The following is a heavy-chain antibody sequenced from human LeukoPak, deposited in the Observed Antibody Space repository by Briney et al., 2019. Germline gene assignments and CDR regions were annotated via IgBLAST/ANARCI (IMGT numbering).Heavy chain of an antibody. CDR3: ARPLQGRTVTLHY. V-gene: IGHV4-59*01. J-gene: IGHJ4*02. CDR1: GGSISSYY. CDR2: IYYTGST. Sequence: SETLSLTCTVSGGSISSYYWSWIRQPPAKGLEWIGYIYYTGSTNYNPSLKSRVTISVDTSKNQFSLKLTSVTAADTAVYYCARPLQGRTVTLHYWGQGTLVTVSS. D-gene: IGHD4-17*01.